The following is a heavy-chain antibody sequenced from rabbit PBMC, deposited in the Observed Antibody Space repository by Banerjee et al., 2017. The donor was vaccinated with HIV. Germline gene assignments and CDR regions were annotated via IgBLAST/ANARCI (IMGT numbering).Heavy chain of an antibody. D-gene: IGHD8-1*01. Sequence: QEQLVESGGGLVTLGGSLKLSCKASGIDFSSYGISWVRQAPGKGLEWIAYIYPDYGSTDYASWVNGRFTISLDNAQNTVFLQMTSLTAADTATYFCARDAGYAGIGYNLWGPGTLVTVS. CDR1: GIDFSSYG. J-gene: IGHJ6*01. CDR3: ARDAGYAGIGYNL. V-gene: IGHV1S47*01. CDR2: IYPDYGST.